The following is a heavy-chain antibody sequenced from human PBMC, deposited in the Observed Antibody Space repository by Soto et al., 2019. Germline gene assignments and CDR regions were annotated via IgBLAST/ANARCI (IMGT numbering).Heavy chain of an antibody. CDR3: ASSSGYYYGMDV. V-gene: IGHV1-2*04. CDR2: INPNSGGT. J-gene: IGHJ6*02. Sequence: ASVKVSCKASGYTFTGYYMHWVRQAPGQGLEWMGWINPNSGGTNYAQKFQGWVTMTSDTSISTAYMELSRLRSDDTAVYYCASSSGYYYGMDVWGQGTTVTVSS. CDR1: GYTFTGYY.